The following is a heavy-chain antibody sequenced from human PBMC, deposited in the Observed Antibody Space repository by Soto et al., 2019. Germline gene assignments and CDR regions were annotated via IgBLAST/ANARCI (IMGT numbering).Heavy chain of an antibody. Sequence: GGSLRLSCAASGFIFSSYGMSWVRQAPGKGPEWVSVICYNGRSKYYADSVKGRFTISRDNSKNTLYLQMNSLRAEDTAVYYCAKAIRSTMVRGASDAFDIWGQGTMVTVSS. V-gene: IGHV3-23*01. CDR3: AKAIRSTMVRGASDAFDI. CDR2: ICYNGRSK. D-gene: IGHD3-10*01. CDR1: GFIFSSYG. J-gene: IGHJ3*02.